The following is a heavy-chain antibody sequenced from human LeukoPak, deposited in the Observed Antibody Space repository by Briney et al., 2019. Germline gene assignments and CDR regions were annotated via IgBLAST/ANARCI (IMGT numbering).Heavy chain of an antibody. CDR2: ISGSGGST. V-gene: IGHV3-23*01. CDR3: AKRKDSSGWAFDY. CDR1: GFTFSSYA. Sequence: GGSLRLSCAASGFTFSSYAMSWVRQAPGKGLEGVSAISGSGGSTYDADSVKGRFTISRDNSKNTLYLQMNSLRAEDTAVYYCAKRKDSSGWAFDYWGQGTLVTVSS. D-gene: IGHD6-19*01. J-gene: IGHJ4*02.